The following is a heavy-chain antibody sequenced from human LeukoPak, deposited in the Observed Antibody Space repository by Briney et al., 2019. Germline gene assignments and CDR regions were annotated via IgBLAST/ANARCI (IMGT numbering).Heavy chain of an antibody. CDR2: INPNSGGT. CDR1: GYTFTGYY. D-gene: IGHD6-13*01. CDR3: ARAHFGSSWYVAC. J-gene: IGHJ4*02. Sequence: ASVKVSCKASGYTFTGYYMYWVRQAPGQGLEWMGWINPNSGGTNYAQKFQGRVTMTRDTPISTAYMELSWLRSDDTAVYYCARAHFGSSWYVACWGQGTLVTVSS. V-gene: IGHV1-2*02.